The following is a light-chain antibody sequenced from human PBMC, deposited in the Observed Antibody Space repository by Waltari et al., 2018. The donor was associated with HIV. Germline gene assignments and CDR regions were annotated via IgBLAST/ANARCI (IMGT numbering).Light chain of an antibody. CDR1: QGISSA. CDR3: QQFSGYPLT. J-gene: IGKJ4*01. CDR2: DAS. V-gene: IGKV1-13*02. Sequence: AIQLTQSPSSLSASVGDRVTITCRASQGISSALGWYQQKPGRAPKLLIYDASTLKSGVPSRFSGSGSGTDFTLTISSLQPEDFATYYCQQFSGYPLTFGGGTKVEIK.